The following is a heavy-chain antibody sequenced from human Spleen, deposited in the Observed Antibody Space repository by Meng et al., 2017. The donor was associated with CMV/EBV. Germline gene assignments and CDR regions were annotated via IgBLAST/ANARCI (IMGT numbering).Heavy chain of an antibody. CDR2: IIPIFRAP. CDR3: ARDLVGYDAFDI. D-gene: IGHD3-22*01. CDR1: GGAFSSYS. J-gene: IGHJ3*02. Sequence: SVKVSCKASGGAFSSYSLSWVRQAPGQGLEWMGGIIPIFRAPNYPQKFHGRVTITRDEFTSTAYMELRNLRFDDTAVYFCARDLVGYDAFDIWGQGTMVTVSS. V-gene: IGHV1-69*05.